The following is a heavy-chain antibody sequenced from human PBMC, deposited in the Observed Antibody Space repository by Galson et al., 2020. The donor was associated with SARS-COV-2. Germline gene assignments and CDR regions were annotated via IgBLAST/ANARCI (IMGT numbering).Heavy chain of an antibody. Sequence: GGSLRLSCAASGFTFDDYAMHWVRQAPGKGLEWVSGISWNSNSIGYPDSVKGRLTISRDNAKNSLYLQMNSLRAEDTALYYCAKSVGATWVRDACDIWGQGTMVTVSS. CDR3: AKSVGATWVRDACDI. V-gene: IGHV3-9*01. CDR1: GFTFDDYA. D-gene: IGHD1-26*01. CDR2: ISWNSNSI. J-gene: IGHJ3*02.